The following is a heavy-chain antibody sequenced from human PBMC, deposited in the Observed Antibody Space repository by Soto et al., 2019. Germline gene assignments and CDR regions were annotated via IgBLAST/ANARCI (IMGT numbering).Heavy chain of an antibody. CDR3: ARMAYDSSYGMDV. CDR2: IYYSGST. J-gene: IGHJ6*02. D-gene: IGHD3-22*01. CDR1: GGSISSGDYY. Sequence: TSETLSLTCTVSGGSISSGDYYWSWIRQPPGKGLEWIGYIYYSGSTYYNPSLKSRVTISVDTSKNQFSLKLSSVTAADTAVYYCARMAYDSSYGMDVWGQGTTVTVSS. V-gene: IGHV4-30-4*01.